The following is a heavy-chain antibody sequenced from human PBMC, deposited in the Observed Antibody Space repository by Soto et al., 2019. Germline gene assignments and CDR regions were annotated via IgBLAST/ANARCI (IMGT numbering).Heavy chain of an antibody. CDR2: IYYGGST. J-gene: IGHJ4*02. CDR3: ARHPYESFDY. CDR1: GGSISTDY. V-gene: IGHV4-59*08. Sequence: SETLSLTCTVSGGSISTDYWSWIRQPPGKRLEYIGFIYYGGSTNYNPSLESRVTISPDTSKNQFSLKLSSVTAADTAVYYCARHPYESFDYWGQGALVTVSS. D-gene: IGHD5-12*01.